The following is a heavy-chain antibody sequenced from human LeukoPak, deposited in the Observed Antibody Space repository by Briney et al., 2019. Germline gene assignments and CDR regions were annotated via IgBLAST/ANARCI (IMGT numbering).Heavy chain of an antibody. Sequence: XGXGLXWMGWMNPNSGNTGYAQKFQGRVTMTRNTSISTAYMELSSLRSEDTAVYYCARGISSDGYNGCWGQGTLVTVSS. CDR3: ARGISSDGYNGC. CDR2: MNPNSGNT. J-gene: IGHJ4*02. V-gene: IGHV1-8*01. D-gene: IGHD5-24*01.